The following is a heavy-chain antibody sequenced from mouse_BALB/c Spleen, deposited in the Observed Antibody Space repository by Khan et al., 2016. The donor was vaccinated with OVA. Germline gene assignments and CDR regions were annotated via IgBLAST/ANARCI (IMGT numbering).Heavy chain of an antibody. Sequence: EVQLQESGPSLVKPSQTLSLTCSVTGDSITSGYWNWIRKFPGNKLEYMGYISYIGNTYYNPSLKSRISITRDTSKNQNYLQLNSVTTETTATYTCACELRGFAYWGQGTLVTVSA. V-gene: IGHV3-8*02. D-gene: IGHD1-1*01. J-gene: IGHJ3*01. CDR2: ISYIGNT. CDR1: GDSITSGY. CDR3: ACELRGFAY.